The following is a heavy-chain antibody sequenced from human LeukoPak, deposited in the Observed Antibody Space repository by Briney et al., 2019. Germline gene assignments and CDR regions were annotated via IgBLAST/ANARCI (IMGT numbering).Heavy chain of an antibody. CDR1: GGSFSGYY. D-gene: IGHD5-12*01. V-gene: IGHV4-34*01. CDR3: ARRYSGYDYDY. CDR2: INHSGST. J-gene: IGHJ4*02. Sequence: SETLSLTCAVYGGSFSGYYWSWIRQPPGKGLEWIGEINHSGSTNYNPSLKSRVTISVDTPKNQFSLKLSSVTAADTAVYYCARRYSGYDYDYWRQGTLVTVSS.